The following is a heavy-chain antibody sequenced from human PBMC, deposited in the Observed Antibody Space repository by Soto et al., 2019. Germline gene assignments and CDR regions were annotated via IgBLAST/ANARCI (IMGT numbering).Heavy chain of an antibody. Sequence: SETXSLTFTFSGSAIASISYLSLIRQPAGKGLEWIGRFSLSGTTNYNPSLRSRVTMSADVSKNQFSLRLTSVPAADTALYYCASGMTQHGAPARYYFEPRGQGPLV. V-gene: IGHV4-4*07. J-gene: IGHJ5*02. CDR3: ASGMTQHGAPARYYFEP. D-gene: IGHD1-26*01. CDR1: GSAIASISY. CDR2: FSLSGTT.